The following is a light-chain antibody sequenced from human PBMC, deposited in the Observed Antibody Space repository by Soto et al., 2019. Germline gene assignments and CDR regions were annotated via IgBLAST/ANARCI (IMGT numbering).Light chain of an antibody. J-gene: IGLJ1*01. CDR3: SSYAGSNNQV. V-gene: IGLV2-8*01. CDR1: SSDVGGYNY. CDR2: EVS. Sequence: QSVLTQPPSPSGSPGQSVTISCPGTSSDVGGYNYVSWYQQHPGKAPKLMIYEVSKRPSGVPDRFSGSKSGNTASLTVSGLQAEDEADYYCSSYAGSNNQVFGTGTKVTVL.